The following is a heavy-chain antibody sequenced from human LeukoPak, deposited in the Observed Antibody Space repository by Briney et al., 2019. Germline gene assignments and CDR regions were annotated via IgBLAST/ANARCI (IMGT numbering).Heavy chain of an antibody. CDR1: GGTFSSYA. Sequence: GASVKVSCKAPGGTFSSYAISWVRQAPGQGLEWMGGIIPIFGTANYAQKFQGRVTITADESTSTAYMELSSLRSEDTAVYYCARGSVVVVAATDVGFDYWGQGTLVTVSS. J-gene: IGHJ4*02. D-gene: IGHD2-15*01. CDR2: IIPIFGTA. V-gene: IGHV1-69*13. CDR3: ARGSVVVVAATDVGFDY.